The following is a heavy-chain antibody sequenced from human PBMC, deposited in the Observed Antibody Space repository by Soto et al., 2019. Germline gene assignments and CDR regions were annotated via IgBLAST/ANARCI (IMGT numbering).Heavy chain of an antibody. J-gene: IGHJ6*02. CDR1: GGSPHTTSYS. Sequence: SETLSLTCTVSGGSPHTTSYSWGWIRQPPGKGLEWIGSISSTGSTYYSPSLKSRVTISVDTSKSSFSLRLNSVTAADTAVYYCARDWGYFDWLLSAASAGMAVWGQGTTVTVSS. V-gene: IGHV4-39*02. CDR2: ISSTGST. D-gene: IGHD3-9*01. CDR3: ARDWGYFDWLLSAASAGMAV.